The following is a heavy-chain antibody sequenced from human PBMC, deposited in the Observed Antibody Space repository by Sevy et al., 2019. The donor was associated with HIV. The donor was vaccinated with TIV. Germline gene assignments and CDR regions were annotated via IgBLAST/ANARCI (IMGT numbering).Heavy chain of an antibody. CDR1: GFTFSDYD. J-gene: IGHJ4*02. Sequence: GGSLRLSCAASGFTFSDYDINWVRQAPGKGLEWVASISSRRSYIHYADSLRGRFTLSRDNSKNALYLQMKSLRIEDTAVYYCARDIGKGVIRALDYWGQGTLVTVSS. D-gene: IGHD2-8*01. CDR2: ISSRRSYI. V-gene: IGHV3-21*01. CDR3: ARDIGKGVIRALDY.